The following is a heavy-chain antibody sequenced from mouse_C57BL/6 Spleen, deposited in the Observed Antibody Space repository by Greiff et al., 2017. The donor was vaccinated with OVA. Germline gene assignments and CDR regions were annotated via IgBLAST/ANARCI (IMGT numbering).Heavy chain of an antibody. Sequence: DVQLVESGPGLVKPSQSLSLTCSVTGYSITSGYYWNWIRQFPGNKLEWMGYISYDGSNNYNPSLKNRISITRDTSKNQFFLKLNSVTTEDTATYYCAREGGTMDYWGQGTSVTVSS. CDR2: ISYDGSN. CDR1: GYSITSGYY. V-gene: IGHV3-6*01. D-gene: IGHD4-1*01. J-gene: IGHJ4*01. CDR3: AREGGTMDY.